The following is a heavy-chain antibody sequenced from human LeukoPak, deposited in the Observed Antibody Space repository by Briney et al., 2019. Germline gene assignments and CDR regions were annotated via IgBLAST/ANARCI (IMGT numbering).Heavy chain of an antibody. CDR1: GGTFSSYA. V-gene: IGHV1-69*13. CDR2: IIPIFGTA. D-gene: IGHD1-26*01. J-gene: IGHJ4*02. CDR3: ARGVVGATTGAYSFDY. Sequence: GASVKVSCKASGGTFSSYAISWVRQAPGQGLEWMGGIIPIFGTADYAQKFQGRVTITADESTSTAHMELSSLKSEDTAVYYCARGVVGATTGAYSFDYWGQGTLVTVSS.